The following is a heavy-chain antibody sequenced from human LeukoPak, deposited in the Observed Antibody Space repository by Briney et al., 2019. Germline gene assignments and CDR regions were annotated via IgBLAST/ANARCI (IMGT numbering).Heavy chain of an antibody. Sequence: PGGSLRLSCAASGFIFSSYEMNWVRQAPGKGLEWVSSITSTGIYIYYADSVKGRFTISRDNAKNSLYLQMNSLRAEDTAVYYCARGRVGYSSGWYDYWGQGTLVTVSS. CDR1: GFIFSSYE. J-gene: IGHJ4*02. CDR2: ITSTGIYI. CDR3: ARGRVGYSSGWYDY. V-gene: IGHV3-21*01. D-gene: IGHD6-19*01.